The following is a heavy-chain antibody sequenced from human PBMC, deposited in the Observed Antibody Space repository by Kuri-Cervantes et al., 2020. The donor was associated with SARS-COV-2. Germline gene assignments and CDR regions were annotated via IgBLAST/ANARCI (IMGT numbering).Heavy chain of an antibody. J-gene: IGHJ5*02. D-gene: IGHD1-7*01. V-gene: IGHV4-34*01. CDR3: ARVRYNWNYPYNWFDP. Sequence: GSLRLSCAASGFTFSSYAMSWVRQAPGKGLEWIGEINHSGSTNYNPSLKSRVTISVDTSKNQFSLKLSSVTAADTAVYYCARVRYNWNYPYNWFDPWGQGTLVTVSS. CDR1: GFTFSSYA. CDR2: INHSGST.